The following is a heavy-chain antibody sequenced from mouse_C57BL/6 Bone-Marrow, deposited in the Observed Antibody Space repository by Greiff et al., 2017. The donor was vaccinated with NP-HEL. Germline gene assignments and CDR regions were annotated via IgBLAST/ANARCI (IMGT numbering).Heavy chain of an antibody. D-gene: IGHD2-4*01. CDR2: ISDGGSYT. V-gene: IGHV5-4*03. CDR1: GFTFSSYA. CDR3: ARVRIYYDYEDY. Sequence: DVKLVESGGGLVKPGGSLKLSCAASGFTFSSYAMSWVRQTPEKRLEWVATISDGGSYTYSPDNVKGRFTISRDNAKNNLYLQMSHLKSEDTAMYYSARVRIYYDYEDYWGQGTTLTVSS. J-gene: IGHJ2*01.